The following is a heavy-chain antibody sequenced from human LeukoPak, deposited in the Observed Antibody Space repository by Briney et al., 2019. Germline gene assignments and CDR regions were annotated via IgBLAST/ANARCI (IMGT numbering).Heavy chain of an antibody. CDR3: ARDSADNLGGLSSEGY. CDR2: ISSSSSYI. J-gene: IGHJ4*02. V-gene: IGHV3-21*01. CDR1: GFTFSSYS. D-gene: IGHD3-16*02. Sequence: PGGSLRLSCAASGFTFSSYSMNWVRQAPGKGLEWVSSISSSSSYIYYADSVKGRFTISRDNAKNSLYLQMNSLRAEDTAVYYCARDSADNLGGLSSEGYWGQGTLVTVSS.